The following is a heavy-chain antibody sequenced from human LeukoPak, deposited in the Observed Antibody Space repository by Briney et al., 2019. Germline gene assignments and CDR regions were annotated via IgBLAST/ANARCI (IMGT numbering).Heavy chain of an antibody. J-gene: IGHJ4*02. Sequence: GGSLRLSCAASGFTFSNYAMYWVRQAPGKGLEWAAVISFDGSNKYYADSVKGRFTVSRDNSKNTLYLQMNSLRAEDTAVFYCARSPCSSANCYDDYWGQGTLVTVSS. CDR2: ISFDGSNK. CDR3: ARSPCSSANCYDDY. V-gene: IGHV3-30-3*01. D-gene: IGHD2-2*01. CDR1: GFTFSNYA.